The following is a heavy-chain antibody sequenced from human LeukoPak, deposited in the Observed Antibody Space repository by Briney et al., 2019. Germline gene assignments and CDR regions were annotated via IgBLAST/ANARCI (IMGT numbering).Heavy chain of an antibody. J-gene: IGHJ4*02. CDR2: MNPNSGNT. D-gene: IGHD3-10*01. V-gene: IGHV1-8*01. CDR3: ARHGLTYGSVSYRYFDY. CDR1: GYTFTSYD. Sequence: ASVKVSCKASGYTFTSYDINWVRQATGQGLEWMGWMNPNSGNTGYAQKFQGRVTMTRNTSISTAYMELSSLRSEDTAVYYCARHGLTYGSVSYRYFDYWGQGTLVTVSS.